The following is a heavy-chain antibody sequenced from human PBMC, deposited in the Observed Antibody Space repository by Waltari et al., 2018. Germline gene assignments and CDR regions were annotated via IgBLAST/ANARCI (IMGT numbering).Heavy chain of an antibody. CDR3: ARAESSPQKLLPADYYMDV. Sequence: QVQLLQSGAEVKKPGSSVKVSCKASGGTFSSYAISWVRQAPGQGLEWMGGIIPIFGTANYGQKCQGRVTITADVSTSTAYMELSSLRSEDTAVDYCARAESSPQKLLPADYYMDVWGKGTTVTVSS. CDR2: IIPIFGTA. V-gene: IGHV1-69*13. J-gene: IGHJ6*03. CDR1: GGTFSSYA. D-gene: IGHD6-19*01.